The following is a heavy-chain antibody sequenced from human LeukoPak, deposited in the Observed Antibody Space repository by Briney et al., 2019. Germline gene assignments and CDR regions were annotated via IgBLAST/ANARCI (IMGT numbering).Heavy chain of an antibody. D-gene: IGHD1-20*01. CDR2: IWYDGSNK. CDR3: ARDLGMANYFDY. V-gene: IGHV3-33*01. Sequence: PGGSLRLSCAASGFTFSSYGMHWVRQAPGKGLEWVAVIWYDGSNKYYADSAKGRFTISRDNSKNTLYLQMNSLRAEDTAVYYCARDLGMANYFDYWGQGTLVTVSS. CDR1: GFTFSSYG. J-gene: IGHJ4*02.